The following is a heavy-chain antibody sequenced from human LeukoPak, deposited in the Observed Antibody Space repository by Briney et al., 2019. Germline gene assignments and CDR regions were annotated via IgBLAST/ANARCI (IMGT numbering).Heavy chain of an antibody. Sequence: SETLSLTCTVSGGSISSGDYYWSWIRQPPGKGLEWIGYIYYSGSTYYNPSLKSRVTISVDTSKNQFSLKLSSVTAADTAVYYCARGAGYCSGGSCYNIPYYFDYWGQGTLVTVSS. CDR2: IYYSGST. V-gene: IGHV4-30-4*01. J-gene: IGHJ4*02. CDR3: ARGAGYCSGGSCYNIPYYFDY. D-gene: IGHD2-15*01. CDR1: GGSISSGDYY.